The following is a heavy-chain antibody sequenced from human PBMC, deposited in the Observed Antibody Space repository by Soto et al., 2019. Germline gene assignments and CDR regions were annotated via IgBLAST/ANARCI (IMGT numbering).Heavy chain of an antibody. D-gene: IGHD3-22*01. J-gene: IGHJ5*02. CDR2: ISSSSSYI. CDR3: ARDSYTYYYDSSGYYYPGWFDP. CDR1: GFTYSSHS. Sequence: GRSLRLSCAASGFTYSSHSMNCVRQAPGKRLEWVSSISSSSSYIYYADSVKGRFTSSRDNDKNSLYLQMNSLRAEDTAVYYCARDSYTYYYDSSGYYYPGWFDPWGQGTLVTVCS. V-gene: IGHV3-21*01.